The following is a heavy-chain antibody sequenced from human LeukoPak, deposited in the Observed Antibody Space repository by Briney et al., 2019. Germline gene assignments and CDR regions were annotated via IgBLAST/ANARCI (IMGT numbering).Heavy chain of an antibody. CDR2: IYYSGST. Sequence: SETLSLTCIVSGGSISSYYWSWIRQPPGKGLEWIGYIYYSGSTNYNPSLKSRVTISVDTSKNQFSLKLSSVTAADTAVYYCARGLMVAVAGRGEFHYWGQGTLVTVSS. V-gene: IGHV4-59*01. D-gene: IGHD6-13*01. J-gene: IGHJ4*02. CDR3: ARGLMVAVAGRGEFHY. CDR1: GGSISSYY.